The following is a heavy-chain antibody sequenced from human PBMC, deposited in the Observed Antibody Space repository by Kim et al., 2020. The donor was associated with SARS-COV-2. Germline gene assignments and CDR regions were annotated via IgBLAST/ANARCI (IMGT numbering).Heavy chain of an antibody. Sequence: GGSLRLSCAASGFTFSSYAMSWVRQAPGKGLEWVSAISGSGGSTYYADSVKGRFTISRDNSKNTLYLQMNSLRAEDTAVYYCAKKEVDLGYCSSTSCYLDYWGQGTLVTVSS. V-gene: IGHV3-23*01. CDR1: GFTFSSYA. CDR2: ISGSGGST. J-gene: IGHJ4*02. D-gene: IGHD2-2*01. CDR3: AKKEVDLGYCSSTSCYLDY.